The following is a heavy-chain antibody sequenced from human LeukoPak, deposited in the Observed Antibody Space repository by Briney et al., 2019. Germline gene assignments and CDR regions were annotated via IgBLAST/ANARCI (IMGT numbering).Heavy chain of an antibody. V-gene: IGHV3-30*18. J-gene: IGHJ4*02. CDR1: GFTFSSYG. CDR2: ISYDGSNN. CDR3: AKWAYYGSGSYYDY. Sequence: GGSLSLSCAASGFTFSSYGVHWVRQTQSPGLDRVAVISYDGSNNYYADSVKGGFTISRDNSNNTLYLQMNSLRAEDTAVYYCAKWAYYGSGSYYDYWGQGTLVTVSS. D-gene: IGHD3-10*01.